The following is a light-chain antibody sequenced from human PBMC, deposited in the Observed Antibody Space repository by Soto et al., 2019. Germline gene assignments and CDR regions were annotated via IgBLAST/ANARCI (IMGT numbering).Light chain of an antibody. J-gene: IGLJ1*01. CDR1: SSDVGGYNF. Sequence: QSVLTQPASVSGSPGQSITISCTGTSSDVGGYNFVTWYQQHPGEAPKLMIHDVSSRASGVPNRFSGSKSGTTASLPISGLRAEDGVFYYCCSSARSPFFVFGTGTKVTV. CDR3: CSSARSPFFV. V-gene: IGLV2-14*03. CDR2: DVS.